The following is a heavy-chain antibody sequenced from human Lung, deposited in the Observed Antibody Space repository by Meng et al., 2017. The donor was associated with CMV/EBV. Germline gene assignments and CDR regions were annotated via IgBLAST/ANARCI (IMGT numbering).Heavy chain of an antibody. Sequence: QVQLVQSGAEVKKPXXSVKVSCKASGYTFTGYYMHWVRQAPGQGLEWMGWINPNSGGTNYAQKFQGRVTMTRDTSISTAYMELSRLRSDDTAVYYCVTYCGGDCYSGFDYWGQGTLVTVSS. CDR3: VTYCGGDCYSGFDY. CDR2: INPNSGGT. CDR1: GYTFTGYY. V-gene: IGHV1-2*02. D-gene: IGHD2-21*02. J-gene: IGHJ4*02.